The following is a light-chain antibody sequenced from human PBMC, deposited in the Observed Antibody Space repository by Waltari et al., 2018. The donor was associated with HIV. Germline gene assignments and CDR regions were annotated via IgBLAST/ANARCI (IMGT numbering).Light chain of an antibody. CDR1: QRLGND. CDR3: MQNFNYPRT. J-gene: IGKJ1*01. V-gene: IGKV1-6*01. Sequence: AILMTQSPPSLSASVGGRVTITCRASQRLGNDLGWYQQQPGKPPKLLVYSASRLHSGVPSSFGGRGAGTDFTLTISSLQPEDFSTYYCMQNFNYPRTFGPGTRVEI. CDR2: SAS.